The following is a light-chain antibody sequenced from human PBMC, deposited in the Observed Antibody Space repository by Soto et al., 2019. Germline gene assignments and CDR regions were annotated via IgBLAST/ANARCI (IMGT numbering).Light chain of an antibody. Sequence: DIQMTQSPSSLSASVGDRVTITGRAIQRISAYLNWYQQKAGKAPKLLIYGASTLQSGVPSGFSGSGAGTDFTLIISSLQAEDFATYYCQPSYTNPPALTFGGGTKVEIK. CDR1: QRISAY. CDR2: GAS. V-gene: IGKV1-39*01. J-gene: IGKJ4*01. CDR3: QPSYTNPPALT.